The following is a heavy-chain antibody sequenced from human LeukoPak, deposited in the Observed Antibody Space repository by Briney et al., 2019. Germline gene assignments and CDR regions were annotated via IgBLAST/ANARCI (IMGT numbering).Heavy chain of an antibody. Sequence: GGSLRLSCAASGNYWMHWVRQAPGKGLVWVSHINSDGSWTSYADSVKGRFTISKDNAKNTVYLQMNSLRAEDTAVYYCARVGYSGYGSFDYWGQGTLVTVSS. D-gene: IGHD5-12*01. CDR3: ARVGYSGYGSFDY. V-gene: IGHV3-74*01. CDR1: GNYW. CDR2: INSDGSWT. J-gene: IGHJ4*02.